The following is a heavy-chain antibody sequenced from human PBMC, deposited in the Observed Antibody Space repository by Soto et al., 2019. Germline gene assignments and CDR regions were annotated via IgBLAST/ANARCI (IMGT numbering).Heavy chain of an antibody. D-gene: IGHD3-9*01. V-gene: IGHV4-39*01. CDR2: IYYSGST. CDR3: ACGSFDYDILTSYYY. CDR1: GGSISSSSYY. Sequence: QLQLQESGPGLVKPSETLSLTCTVSGGSISSSSYYWGWIRQPPGKGLEWIGSIYYSGSTYYNPSYTRRVSIAVDTSRFQFSLNVTYVTAADTAVYYCACGSFDYDILTSYYYWGQGTLVTVSS. J-gene: IGHJ4*02.